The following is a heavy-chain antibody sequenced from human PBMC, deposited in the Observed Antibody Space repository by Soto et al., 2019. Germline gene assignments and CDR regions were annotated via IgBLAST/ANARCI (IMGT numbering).Heavy chain of an antibody. V-gene: IGHV1-69*13. J-gene: IGHJ5*02. CDR1: GGTFSSYA. CDR2: IIPIFGTA. CDR3: VRMASSGTLNWFDP. D-gene: IGHD1-1*01. Sequence: SVKVSCKASGGTFSSYAISWVRQAPGQGLEWMGGIIPIFGTANYAQKFQGRVTITADESTSTAYMELSSLRSEDTAVYYCVRMASSGTLNWFDPWGQGTLVTVSS.